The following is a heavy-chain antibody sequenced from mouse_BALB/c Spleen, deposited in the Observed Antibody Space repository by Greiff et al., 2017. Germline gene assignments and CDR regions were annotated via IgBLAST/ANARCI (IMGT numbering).Heavy chain of an antibody. D-gene: IGHD1-2*01. Sequence: QVQLQQSGAELARPGASVKLSCKASGYTFTDYYINWVKQRTGQGLEWIGEIYPGSGNTYYNEKFKGKATLTADKSSSTAYMQLSSLTSEDSAVYFCARGSYGYRFAYWGQGTLVTVSA. CDR2: IYPGSGNT. CDR3: ARGSYGYRFAY. CDR1: GYTFTDYY. J-gene: IGHJ3*01. V-gene: IGHV1-76*01.